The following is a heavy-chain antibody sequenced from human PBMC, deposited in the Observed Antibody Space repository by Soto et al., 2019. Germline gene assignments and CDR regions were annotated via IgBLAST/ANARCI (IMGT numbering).Heavy chain of an antibody. J-gene: IGHJ4*02. CDR3: ARQGRSGAAGNWNPDY. Sequence: SETLSLSGTVCGGCISSSGYYGGWIRQPPEKGLEWIGSIYYSGSTYYNPSLKSRVTISVDTSKNQFSLKLSSVTAADTAVYYCARQGRSGAAGNWNPDYWGQGTLVTVSS. CDR1: GGCISSSGYY. V-gene: IGHV4-39*01. CDR2: IYYSGST. D-gene: IGHD1-20*01.